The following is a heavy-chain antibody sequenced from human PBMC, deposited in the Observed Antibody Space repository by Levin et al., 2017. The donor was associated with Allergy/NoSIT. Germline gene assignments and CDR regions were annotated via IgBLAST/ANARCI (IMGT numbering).Heavy chain of an antibody. J-gene: IGHJ4*02. CDR3: TMHLGYCSGGSCYSVDY. CDR1: GFTFSNAW. Sequence: GGSLRLSCAASGFTFSNAWMSWVRQAPGKGLEWVGRIKSKTDGGTTDYAAPVKGRFTISRDDSKNTLYLQMNSLKTEDTAVYYCTMHLGYCSGGSCYSVDYWGQGTLVTVSS. V-gene: IGHV3-15*01. D-gene: IGHD2-15*01. CDR2: IKSKTDGGTT.